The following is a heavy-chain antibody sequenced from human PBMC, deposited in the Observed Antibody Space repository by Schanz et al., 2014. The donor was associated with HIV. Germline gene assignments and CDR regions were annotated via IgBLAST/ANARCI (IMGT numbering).Heavy chain of an antibody. D-gene: IGHD3-16*01. CDR3: ARVANWDYYGMDV. Sequence: VQLVESGGGLIHPGGSLRLSCAASGFTFSSYGMHWVRQAPGKGLEWVAFISYDGSNKYYADSVKGRFTISRDNSKNTLFLQMNSLRGEDTAVYYCARVANWDYYGMDVWGRGTTVTVSS. V-gene: IGHV3-30*03. CDR2: ISYDGSNK. J-gene: IGHJ6*02. CDR1: GFTFSSYG.